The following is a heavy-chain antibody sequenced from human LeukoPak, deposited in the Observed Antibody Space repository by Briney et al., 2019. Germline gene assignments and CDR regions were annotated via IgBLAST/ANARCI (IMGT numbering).Heavy chain of an antibody. D-gene: IGHD3-10*01. CDR3: AKPRGFGELFFDY. J-gene: IGHJ4*02. CDR1: GFTFTSYG. CDR2: ITYDGYYK. V-gene: IGHV3-30*18. Sequence: GTSLRLSCAASGFTFTSYGMHWVRQAPGKGLEWVALITYDGYYKYYSDSVKGRFTISSDTSKNTMYLQMNSLRAEDTAVYYCAKPRGFGELFFDYWGQGTLVTVSS.